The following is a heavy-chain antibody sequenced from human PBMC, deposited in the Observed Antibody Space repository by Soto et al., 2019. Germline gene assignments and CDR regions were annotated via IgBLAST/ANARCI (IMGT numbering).Heavy chain of an antibody. CDR3: ARGLVVDNNVDWYFDL. V-gene: IGHV1-46*01. J-gene: IGHJ2*01. CDR2: INPSGGST. D-gene: IGHD3-22*01. CDR1: GYTFTSYY. Sequence: GASLKVSCKASGYTFTSYYIHWVRQAPGQGLEWMGIINPSGGSTSYAQKFQGRVTMTRDTSTSTVYMELSSLRSEDTAVYYCARGLVVDNNVDWYFDLWGRGTLVTVSS.